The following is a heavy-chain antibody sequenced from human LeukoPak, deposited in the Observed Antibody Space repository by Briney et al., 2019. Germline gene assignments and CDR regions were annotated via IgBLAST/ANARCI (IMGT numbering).Heavy chain of an antibody. D-gene: IGHD3-3*01. Sequence: PSETLSLTCTVSGGSISSYYWSWIRQPPGKGLEWIGYIYYSGSTNYNPSLKSRVTISVDTSKNQFSLKLSSVTAADTAVYYCARQTGGYYTNYFDYWGQGTLVIVSS. CDR1: GGSISSYY. CDR2: IYYSGST. J-gene: IGHJ4*02. V-gene: IGHV4-59*08. CDR3: ARQTGGYYTNYFDY.